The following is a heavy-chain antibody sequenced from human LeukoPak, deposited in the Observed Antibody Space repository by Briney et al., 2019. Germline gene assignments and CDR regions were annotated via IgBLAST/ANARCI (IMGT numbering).Heavy chain of an antibody. J-gene: IGHJ4*02. Sequence: GGSLRLSCAASGFTFSSYAMSWVRQAPGKGLEWVSAISGSGGSTYYADSVKGRFIISRDNSKNTLYLQMNSLRAEDTAVYYCAKGRITMIVVVNTLDYWGQGTLVTVSS. CDR3: AKGRITMIVVVNTLDY. CDR2: ISGSGGST. D-gene: IGHD3-22*01. CDR1: GFTFSSYA. V-gene: IGHV3-23*01.